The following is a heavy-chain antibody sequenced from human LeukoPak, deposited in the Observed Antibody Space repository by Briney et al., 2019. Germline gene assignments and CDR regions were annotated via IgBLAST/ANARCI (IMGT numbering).Heavy chain of an antibody. D-gene: IGHD2-15*01. CDR2: VSSSSSII. J-gene: IGHJ6*03. CDR3: AREEGYCSGGSCYTWYYMDV. V-gene: IGHV3-48*01. Sequence: GGSLRLSCAASGFTLSTYSMNWVRQARGKGREWGSYVSSSSSIIYYSDCVKGRFTIPRDNAKNSLYLQMNSMRVEDTAVYYCAREEGYCSGGSCYTWYYMDVWGKGTTVTVSS. CDR1: GFTLSTYS.